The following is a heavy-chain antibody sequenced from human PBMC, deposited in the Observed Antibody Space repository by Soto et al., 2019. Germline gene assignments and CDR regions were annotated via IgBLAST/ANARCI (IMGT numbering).Heavy chain of an antibody. CDR1: GRSMSSNY. D-gene: IGHD2-15*01. J-gene: IGHJ4*02. CDR2: VFYGGT. Sequence: PSETLSLTCSVSGRSMSSNYWSWIRQSPDKGLEWLGYVFYGGTDYNPSLEGRVSMSVETPKSQFSLKLTSVTAADTAVYYCVTWESGGSRMSYYFDFWGQGTLVTVSS. V-gene: IGHV4-59*12. CDR3: VTWESGGSRMSYYFDF.